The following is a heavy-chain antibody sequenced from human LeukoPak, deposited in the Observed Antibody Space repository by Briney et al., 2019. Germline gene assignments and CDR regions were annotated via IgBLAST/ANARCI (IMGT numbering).Heavy chain of an antibody. Sequence: PSETLSLTCTVSGGSISSYYWSWIRQPPGKGLEWIGHIYYSGSTNYNPSLKSRVTISVDTSKNQFSLKLISVTAADTAVYYCARVPPRSSGWYFFDYWGQGTLVTVSS. D-gene: IGHD6-19*01. V-gene: IGHV4-59*01. J-gene: IGHJ4*02. CDR1: GGSISSYY. CDR2: IYYSGST. CDR3: ARVPPRSSGWYFFDY.